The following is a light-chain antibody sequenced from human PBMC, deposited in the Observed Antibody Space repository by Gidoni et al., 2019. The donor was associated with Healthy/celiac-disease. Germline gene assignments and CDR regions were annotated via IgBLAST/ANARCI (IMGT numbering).Light chain of an antibody. Sequence: DIVMTQSPDPLAVSLGERATINCKSSQSVSSRSNNKNYLAWYQQKPGQPPQLLIYWASTRESGVPDRFSGSGSGTDFTLTISSLQAEDVAVYYCQQYYSTPWTFGQGTKVEIK. J-gene: IGKJ1*01. CDR1: QSVSSRSNNKNY. CDR2: WAS. CDR3: QQYYSTPWT. V-gene: IGKV4-1*01.